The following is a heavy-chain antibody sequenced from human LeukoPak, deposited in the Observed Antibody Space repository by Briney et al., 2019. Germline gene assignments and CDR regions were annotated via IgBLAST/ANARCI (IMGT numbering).Heavy chain of an antibody. V-gene: IGHV1-2*02. Sequence: ASVKVSCKASGYTFTGYYMHWVRQAPGQGLEWMGWINPNSGGTNYAQKFQGRVTMTRDTSISTAYMELSRLRSDDTAVYYCATGVYSGYYYSFDYWGQGTLVTVSS. J-gene: IGHJ4*02. CDR3: ATGVYSGYYYSFDY. CDR1: GYTFTGYY. D-gene: IGHD3-22*01. CDR2: INPNSGGT.